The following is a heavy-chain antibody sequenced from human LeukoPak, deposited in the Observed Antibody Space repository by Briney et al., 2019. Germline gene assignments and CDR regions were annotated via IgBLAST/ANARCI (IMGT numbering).Heavy chain of an antibody. CDR2: IYSGDST. CDR1: GFTFSSYE. D-gene: IGHD3-3*01. CDR3: AKDGSYYDFWSGYYGLFDY. V-gene: IGHV3-66*02. Sequence: GGSLRLSCAASGFTFSSYEMNWVRQAPGKGLEWVSVIYSGDSTYYADSVKGRFTISRDNSKNTLYLQMNSLRAEDTAVYYCAKDGSYYDFWSGYYGLFDYWGQGTLVTVSS. J-gene: IGHJ4*02.